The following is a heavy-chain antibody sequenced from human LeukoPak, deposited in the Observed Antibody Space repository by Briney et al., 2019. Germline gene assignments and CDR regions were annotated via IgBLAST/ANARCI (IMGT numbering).Heavy chain of an antibody. Sequence: GGSLRLSCAASGFTFSNAWMSWVRQAPGKGLEWVGRIKSKTDGGTTDYAAPVKGRFTISRDDSKNTLCLQMNSLKTEDTAVYYCTTGKGELLLLDYWGQGTLVTVSS. V-gene: IGHV3-15*01. CDR3: TTGKGELLLLDY. D-gene: IGHD1-26*01. CDR1: GFTFSNAW. CDR2: IKSKTDGGTT. J-gene: IGHJ4*02.